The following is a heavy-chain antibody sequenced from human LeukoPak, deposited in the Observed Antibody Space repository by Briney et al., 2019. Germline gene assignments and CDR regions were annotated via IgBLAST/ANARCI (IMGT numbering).Heavy chain of an antibody. Sequence: SETLSLTCTVPGGSTSRYYWSWIRQPPGKGLEWIGYIYYSGSTNYNPSLKSRVTISVDTSKNQFSLKLSSVTAADTAVYYCARHDPSTVFILTNAFDIWGQGTMVTVSS. CDR1: GGSTSRYY. CDR3: ARHDPSTVFILTNAFDI. J-gene: IGHJ3*02. CDR2: IYYSGST. D-gene: IGHD4-17*01. V-gene: IGHV4-59*08.